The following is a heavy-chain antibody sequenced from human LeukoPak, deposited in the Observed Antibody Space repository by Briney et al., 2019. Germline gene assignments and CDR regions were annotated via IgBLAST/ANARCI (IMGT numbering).Heavy chain of an antibody. CDR1: GGSISSYY. J-gene: IGHJ6*03. D-gene: IGHD2-21*01. CDR3: ARDPWGGGDYYYMDV. CDR2: IYTSGSS. Sequence: SETLSLTCTASGGSISSYYWSWIRQPAGNGLEWIGRIYTSGSSNYNPSLKSRVTMSVDTSKNQFSLKLSSVTAADTAVYYCARDPWGGGDYYYMDVWGKGTTVTVSS. V-gene: IGHV4-4*07.